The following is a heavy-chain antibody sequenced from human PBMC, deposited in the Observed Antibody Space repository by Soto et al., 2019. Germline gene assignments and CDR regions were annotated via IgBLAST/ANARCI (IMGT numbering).Heavy chain of an antibody. J-gene: IGHJ4*02. Sequence: QVQLMQSGAEVKKPGASVKVSCKASGDTFTDYYIHWVRQAPGQGLEWMGTVNPSGGHTTYAQHFRGRVTMTRDTSTSTLYRELTSLTSDDTAIYDCARGGHVVVVTAALDYWGQGTLVTVSS. CDR3: ARGGHVVVVTAALDY. CDR2: VNPSGGHT. V-gene: IGHV1-46*01. D-gene: IGHD2-21*02. CDR1: GDTFTDYY.